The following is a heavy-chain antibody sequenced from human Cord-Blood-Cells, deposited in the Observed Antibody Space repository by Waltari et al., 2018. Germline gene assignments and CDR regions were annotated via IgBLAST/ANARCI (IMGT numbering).Heavy chain of an antibody. CDR2: IIPIVGTP. CDR3: ARNKYGSGSYPLYYYYGMDV. J-gene: IGHJ6*02. D-gene: IGHD3-10*01. Sequence: QVQLVQSGAEVKKPGSSVKVSCKASGGTFSSYAISWVRQAPGQGLGWMGGIIPIVGTPNYAQKFQGRVTITADESTSTAYMELSSLRSEDTAVYYCARNKYGSGSYPLYYYYGMDVWGQGTTVTVSS. V-gene: IGHV1-69*01. CDR1: GGTFSSYA.